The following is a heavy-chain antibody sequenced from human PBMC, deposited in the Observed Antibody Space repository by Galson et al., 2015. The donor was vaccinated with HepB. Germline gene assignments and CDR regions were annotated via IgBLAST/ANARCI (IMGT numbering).Heavy chain of an antibody. J-gene: IGHJ6*02. CDR1: GFTFSSYG. D-gene: IGHD2-2*03. V-gene: IGHV3-33*01. Sequence: SLRLSCAASGFTFSSYGMHWVRQAPGKGLEWVAVIWYDGSNKYYADSVKGRFTISRDNSKNTLYLQMNSLRAEDTAVYYCAYGYCSSTSCHPGTGDYYYGMDVWGQGTTVTVSS. CDR2: IWYDGSNK. CDR3: AYGYCSSTSCHPGTGDYYYGMDV.